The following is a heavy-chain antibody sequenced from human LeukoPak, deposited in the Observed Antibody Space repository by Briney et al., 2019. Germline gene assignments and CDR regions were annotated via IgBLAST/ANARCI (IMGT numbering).Heavy chain of an antibody. J-gene: IGHJ6*02. CDR1: GFTFSSYS. V-gene: IGHV3-21*01. Sequence: PGGSLRLSCAASGFTFSSYSMNWVRQAPGKGLEWVSSISSSSSYIYYADSVKGQFTISRDNAKNSLYLQMNSLRAEDTAVYYCARESRVGGRPSYYGMDVWGQGTTVTVSS. CDR3: ARESRVGGRPSYYGMDV. CDR2: ISSSSSYI. D-gene: IGHD4-23*01.